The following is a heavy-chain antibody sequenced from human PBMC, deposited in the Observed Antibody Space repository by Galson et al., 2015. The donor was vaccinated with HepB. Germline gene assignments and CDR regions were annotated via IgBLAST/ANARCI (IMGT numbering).Heavy chain of an antibody. D-gene: IGHD3-3*01. CDR2: ISYDGSNK. CDR3: AKEAIFGVVILPYYFDY. V-gene: IGHV3-30*18. Sequence: SLRLSCAASGFTFSSYGMHWVRQAPGKGLEWVAVISYDGSNKYYADSVKGRFTISRDNSKNTLYLQMNSLRAEDTAVYYCAKEAIFGVVILPYYFDYWGQGTLVTVSS. J-gene: IGHJ4*02. CDR1: GFTFSSYG.